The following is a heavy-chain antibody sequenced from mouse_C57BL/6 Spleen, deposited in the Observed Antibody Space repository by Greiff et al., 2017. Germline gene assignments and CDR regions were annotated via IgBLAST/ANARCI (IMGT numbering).Heavy chain of an antibody. V-gene: IGHV2-3*01. CDR3: ATGVNWDWFAY. J-gene: IGHJ3*01. D-gene: IGHD4-1*01. CDR1: GFSLTSYG. Sequence: QVQLKQSGPGLVAPSQSLSITCTVPGFSLTSYGVSWVRQPPGKGLEWLGVIWGDGRTNHRSALISRLSISKDNSKSQVFLKLNSLQTDDTATYYCATGVNWDWFAYWGQGTLVTVSA. CDR2: IWGDGRT.